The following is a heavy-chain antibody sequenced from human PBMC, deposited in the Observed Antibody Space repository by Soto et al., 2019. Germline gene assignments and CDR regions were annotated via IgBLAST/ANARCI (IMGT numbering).Heavy chain of an antibody. V-gene: IGHV3-21*01. Sequence: GGSLRLSCAASRFTFSTYSMNWVRQAPGKGLEWVSSISSSSSYIYHADSVKGRFTVSRDNDKNSLYLQMNSLRAEDTAVYYCARDQGTYGMDVWGQGTKVSVS. J-gene: IGHJ6*02. CDR3: ARDQGTYGMDV. CDR1: RFTFSTYS. CDR2: ISSSSSYI.